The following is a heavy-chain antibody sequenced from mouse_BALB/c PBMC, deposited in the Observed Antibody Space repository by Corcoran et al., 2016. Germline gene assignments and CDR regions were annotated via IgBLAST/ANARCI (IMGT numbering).Heavy chain of an antibody. V-gene: IGHV3-6*02. J-gene: IGHJ2*01. CDR1: GYSITSGYY. Sequence: DVQLQESGPGLVEPSQSLSLTCSVTGYSITSGYYWNWIRQFPGDKLEWMGYISYDGSNNYNPSLKNRISITRDTSKNQFFLNLNSVNTEDTATYYCATLLRPFDYWGQGTTLTVSS. D-gene: IGHD1-2*01. CDR3: ATLLRPFDY. CDR2: ISYDGSN.